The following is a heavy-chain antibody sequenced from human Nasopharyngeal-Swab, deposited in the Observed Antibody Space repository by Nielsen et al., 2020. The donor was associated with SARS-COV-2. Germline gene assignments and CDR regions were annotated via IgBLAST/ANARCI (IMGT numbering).Heavy chain of an antibody. Sequence: PGKGLEWIGYIYYSGSTYYNPSLKSRVTISVDTSKNQFSLKLSSVTAADTAVYYCARMYYDFWSGYYEVYNWFDPWGQGTLVTVSS. V-gene: IGHV4-30-4*05. CDR3: ARMYYDFWSGYYEVYNWFDP. J-gene: IGHJ5*02. CDR2: IYYSGST. D-gene: IGHD3-3*01.